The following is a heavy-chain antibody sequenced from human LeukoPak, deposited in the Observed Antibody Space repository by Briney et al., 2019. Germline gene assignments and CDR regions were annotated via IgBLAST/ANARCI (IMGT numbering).Heavy chain of an antibody. CDR2: ISGDSKYI. J-gene: IGHJ4*02. Sequence: GGSLRLSCAGSGFTFSRYTFNWVRQAPGRGLEWVSAISGDSKYIYYTDSVKGRFTISRDNAKNSVFLQMNSLRAEDTAVYYCARGGLVGATPDYWGPGTLVTVSS. CDR1: GFTFSRYT. D-gene: IGHD1-26*01. V-gene: IGHV3-21*01. CDR3: ARGGLVGATPDY.